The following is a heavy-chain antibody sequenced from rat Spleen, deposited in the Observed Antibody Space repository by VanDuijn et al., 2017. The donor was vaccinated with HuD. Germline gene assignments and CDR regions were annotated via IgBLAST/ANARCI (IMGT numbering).Heavy chain of an antibody. CDR1: GFTFSDYY. J-gene: IGHJ2*01. V-gene: IGHV5-7*01. CDR2: ISYDGSST. D-gene: IGHD1-6*01. CDR3: ATGIITTDY. Sequence: EVQLVESGGGLVQPGRSMKLSCAASGFTFSDYYMAWVRQAPKKGLEWVATISYDGSSTYYRDSVKGRFTISRDDARSTLYLQMDSLRSEDTATYYCATGIITTDYWGQGVMVTVSS.